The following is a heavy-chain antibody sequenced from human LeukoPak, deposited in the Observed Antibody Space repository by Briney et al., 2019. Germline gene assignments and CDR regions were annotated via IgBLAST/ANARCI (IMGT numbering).Heavy chain of an antibody. CDR1: GYTFTSYG. V-gene: IGHV1-18*01. D-gene: IGHD6-19*01. CDR2: ISAYNGNT. CDR3: ARDLLIAVAGTLDY. Sequence: ASVKVSCKASGYTFTSYGISWVRQAPGQGLECMGWISAYNGNTNYAQKLQGRVTMTTDTSTSTAYMELRSLRSDDTAVYYCARDLLIAVAGTLDYWGQGTLVTVSS. J-gene: IGHJ4*02.